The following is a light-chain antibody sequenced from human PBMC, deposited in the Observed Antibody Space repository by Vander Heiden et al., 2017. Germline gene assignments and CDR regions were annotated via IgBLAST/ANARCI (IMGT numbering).Light chain of an antibody. J-gene: IGLJ2*01. Sequence: QTVLTQPPSVAGSPGQRVPISCIGANYDVHWYQQLPGPAHNLIIFGNNSRPSGVPDRFSGSKSGTSASLAIAGLQAEDEADYYYQSDDNDLKVFGGGTKLTVL. V-gene: IGLV1-40*01. CDR3: QSDDNDLKV. CDR2: GNN. CDR1: GANYD.